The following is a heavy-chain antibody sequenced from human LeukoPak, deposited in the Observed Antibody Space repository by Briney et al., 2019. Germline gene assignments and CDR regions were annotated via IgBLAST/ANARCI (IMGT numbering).Heavy chain of an antibody. CDR2: IRSQAYGGTT. V-gene: IGHV3-49*04. CDR3: TRDPDCSSTSCHGYFDY. D-gene: IGHD2-2*01. J-gene: IGHJ4*02. Sequence: GGSLRLSCTASGFTFGDYSTSWVRQAPGKWPEWVGFIRSQAYGGTTEYAASVKGRFTISRDDSKSIAYLQMNSLKTEDTAVYYCTRDPDCSSTSCHGYFDYWGQGTLVTVSS. CDR1: GFTFGDYS.